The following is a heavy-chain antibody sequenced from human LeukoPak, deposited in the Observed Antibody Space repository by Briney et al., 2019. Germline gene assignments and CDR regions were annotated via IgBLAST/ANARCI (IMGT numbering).Heavy chain of an antibody. J-gene: IGHJ3*02. CDR3: AREEMATPHDAFDI. Sequence: GGSLRLSCAAYGFTFSDYYMSWIRQAPGKGLGWVSHISSSSSYTNYADSVKGRFTISRDNAKNSLYLQMNSLRAEDTAVYYCAREEMATPHDAFDIWGQGTMVTVSS. CDR1: GFTFSDYY. CDR2: ISSSSSYT. V-gene: IGHV3-11*05. D-gene: IGHD5-24*01.